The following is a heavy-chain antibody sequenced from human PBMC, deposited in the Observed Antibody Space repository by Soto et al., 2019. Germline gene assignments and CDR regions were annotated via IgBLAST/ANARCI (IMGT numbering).Heavy chain of an antibody. CDR3: ATLPPRIVVSLLPIPT. Sequence: SETLSLTCTVSGGSISSGGYYWSWIRQHPGKGLEWIGYIYYSGITYYNPSLKSRVTISVDTSKNQFSLKLSSVTAADTAVYYCATLPPRIVVSLLPIPTWGQGILVTVSS. CDR2: IYYSGIT. J-gene: IGHJ5*02. V-gene: IGHV4-31*03. CDR1: GGSISSGGYY. D-gene: IGHD2-21*01.